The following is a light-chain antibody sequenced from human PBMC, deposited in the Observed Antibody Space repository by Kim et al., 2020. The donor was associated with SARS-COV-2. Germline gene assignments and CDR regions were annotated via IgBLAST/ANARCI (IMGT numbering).Light chain of an antibody. CDR1: NIGFKS. CDR3: QVWDTASDQYV. J-gene: IGLJ1*01. CDR2: YDS. Sequence: APGKTACITCGGNNIGFKSVYWYQQKPGQAPVMVIYYDSDRPSGIPERFSGSNSGNTATLTINRVEAEDEADYFCQVWDTASDQYVFASGTKVTVL. V-gene: IGLV3-21*04.